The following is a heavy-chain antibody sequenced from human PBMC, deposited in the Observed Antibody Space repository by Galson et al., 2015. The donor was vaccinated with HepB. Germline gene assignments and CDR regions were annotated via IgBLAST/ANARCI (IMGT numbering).Heavy chain of an antibody. CDR3: AKDHRPLGDYGDYAWREPREVYYFDY. D-gene: IGHD4-17*01. CDR2: ISGSGGST. Sequence: SLRLSCAASGFTFSSYAMSWVRQAPGKGLEWVSAISGSGGSTYYADSVKGRFTISRDNSKNTLYLQMNSLRAEDTAVYYCAKDHRPLGDYGDYAWREPREVYYFDYWGQGTLVTVSS. V-gene: IGHV3-23*01. J-gene: IGHJ4*02. CDR1: GFTFSSYA.